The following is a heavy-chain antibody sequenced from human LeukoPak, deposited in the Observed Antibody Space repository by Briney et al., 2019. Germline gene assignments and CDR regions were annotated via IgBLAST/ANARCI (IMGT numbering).Heavy chain of an antibody. CDR2: MNPNSGNT. Sequence: GASVKVSCKASGYTFTSYDINWVRQATGQGLEWMGWMNPNSGNTGYAQKFQGRVTITRNTSISTAYLELSSLRSEDTAVYYCATVDSSGDSQFDYCGQGTLVTVSS. CDR3: ATVDSSGDSQFDY. CDR1: GYTFTSYD. V-gene: IGHV1-8*03. J-gene: IGHJ4*02. D-gene: IGHD3-22*01.